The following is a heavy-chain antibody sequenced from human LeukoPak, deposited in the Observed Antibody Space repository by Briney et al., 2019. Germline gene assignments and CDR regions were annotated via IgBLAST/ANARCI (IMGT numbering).Heavy chain of an antibody. Sequence: PSEAPSLTCTVSGGSISTYYWSWIRQPPGKGLEWIGYIYYSGNTNYNPSLKSRVIISVDTSKNQFSLKLRSVTAADTAVYYCAREGTVTSGHYGMDVWGQGTTVTVSS. V-gene: IGHV4-59*01. CDR1: GGSISTYY. J-gene: IGHJ6*02. CDR3: AREGTVTSGHYGMDV. CDR2: IYYSGNT. D-gene: IGHD4-17*01.